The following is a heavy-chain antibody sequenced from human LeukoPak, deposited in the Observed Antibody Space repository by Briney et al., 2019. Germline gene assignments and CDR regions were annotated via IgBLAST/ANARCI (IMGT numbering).Heavy chain of an antibody. CDR1: GGSISSGSDY. CDR2: IYTSGST. J-gene: IGHJ5*02. CDR3: AILGGYYYGGWFDP. V-gene: IGHV4-61*02. D-gene: IGHD3-22*01. Sequence: PSETLSLTCTVSGGSISSGSDYWSWIRQPAGKGLEWIGRIYTSGSTNYNPSLKSRVTISVDTSKNQFSLKLSSVTAADTAVYYCAILGGYYYGGWFDPWGQGTLVTVSS.